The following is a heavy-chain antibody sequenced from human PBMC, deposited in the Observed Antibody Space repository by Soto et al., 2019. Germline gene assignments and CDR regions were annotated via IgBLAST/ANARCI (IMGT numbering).Heavy chain of an antibody. V-gene: IGHV3-23*01. CDR2: ISGSGGST. D-gene: IGHD3-22*01. CDR3: AKGYDSSGYSLYYYYGMDV. J-gene: IGHJ6*02. Sequence: TGGSLRLSCAASGFTFSSYAMSWVRQAPGKGLEWVSAISGSGGSTYYADSVKGRFTISRDNSKNTLYLQMNSLRAEDTAVYYCAKGYDSSGYSLYYYYGMDVWGQGTTVTVSS. CDR1: GFTFSSYA.